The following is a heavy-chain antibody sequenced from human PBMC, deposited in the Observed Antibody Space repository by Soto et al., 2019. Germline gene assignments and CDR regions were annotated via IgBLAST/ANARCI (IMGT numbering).Heavy chain of an antibody. J-gene: IGHJ4*02. D-gene: IGHD3-22*01. V-gene: IGHV1-58*01. CDR2: IVVGSGNT. Sequence: SVKVSCKASGFTFTSSAVQWVRQARGQRLEWIGWIVVGSGNTNYAQKFQERVTITRDMSTSTAYMELSSLRSEDTAVYYCAADKGTNYYESSRYLQGWGQGTLVTVSS. CDR1: GFTFTSSA. CDR3: AADKGTNYYESSRYLQG.